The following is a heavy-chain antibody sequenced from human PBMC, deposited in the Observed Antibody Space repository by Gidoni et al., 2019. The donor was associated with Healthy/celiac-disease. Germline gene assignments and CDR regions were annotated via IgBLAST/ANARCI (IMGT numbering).Heavy chain of an antibody. D-gene: IGHD3-10*01. V-gene: IGHV3-15*02. CDR2: IKSKTDGGTT. CDR3: TLTYYYGSGSYEDY. Sequence: EVQLVESGGALVQPGGSLRLSCAASAFPFSNHWMSWVRQAPGKGLEWVGRIKSKTDGGTTDYAAPVKGRFTISRDDSKNTLYLQMNSLKTEDTAVYYCTLTYYYGSGSYEDYWGQGTLVTVSS. CDR1: AFPFSNHW. J-gene: IGHJ4*02.